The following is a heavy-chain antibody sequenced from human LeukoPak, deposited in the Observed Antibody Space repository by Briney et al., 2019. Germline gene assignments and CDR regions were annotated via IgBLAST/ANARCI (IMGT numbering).Heavy chain of an antibody. CDR1: GFTFSSYV. D-gene: IGHD3-22*01. V-gene: IGHV3-23*01. Sequence: GGSLRLSCAASGFTFSSYVMSWVRQAPGKGLEWVSAISGSATDTYHADSVKGRFTISRDNSKNTLYLQMNSLRAEDTAVYYCAKASAMILVVSKHFDYWGQGTLVTVSS. J-gene: IGHJ4*02. CDR3: AKASAMILVVSKHFDY. CDR2: ISGSATDT.